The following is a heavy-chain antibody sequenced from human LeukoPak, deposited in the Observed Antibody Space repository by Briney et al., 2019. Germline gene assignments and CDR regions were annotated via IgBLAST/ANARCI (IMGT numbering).Heavy chain of an antibody. J-gene: IGHJ5*02. Sequence: SVKVSCKASGGTFSSYAISWVRQAPGQGLEWMGGIIPIFGTANYAQKFQGRVTITADESTSTAYMELSSLRSEDTAVYYCARLEHPEGYRDGYNAWGQGTLVTVSS. D-gene: IGHD5-24*01. CDR3: ARLEHPEGYRDGYNA. V-gene: IGHV1-69*13. CDR1: GGTFSSYA. CDR2: IIPIFGTA.